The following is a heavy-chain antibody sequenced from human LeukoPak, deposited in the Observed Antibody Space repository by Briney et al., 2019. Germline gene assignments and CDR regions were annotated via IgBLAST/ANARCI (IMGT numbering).Heavy chain of an antibody. V-gene: IGHV4-59*01. J-gene: IGHJ5*01. CDR2: IYYSGST. D-gene: IGHD2-15*01. CDR1: GGSISGYY. CDR3: ARAVVVAATVKWFDS. Sequence: PSETLSLTCTVSGGSISGYYWSWIRQSPGKGLEWIGYIYYSGSTNYNPSLKSRVTMSVDTSKNHFSLKVSSVTAADTAVYYCARAVVVAATVKWFDSWGQGTLVTVSS.